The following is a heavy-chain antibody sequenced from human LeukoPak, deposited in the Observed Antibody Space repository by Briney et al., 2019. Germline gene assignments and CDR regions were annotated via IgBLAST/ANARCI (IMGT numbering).Heavy chain of an antibody. CDR1: GFTFSTYA. J-gene: IGHJ3*02. V-gene: IGHV3-23*01. Sequence: GGPLRLSCAASGFTFSTYAMTWVRHAPGKGLEWISLISGSGGSTSYADSVKGRFTISRDNAKNSLYLQMNSLRAEDTALYYCARSRSGSGWADAFDIWGQGTMVTVSS. D-gene: IGHD6-19*01. CDR3: ARSRSGSGWADAFDI. CDR2: ISGSGGST.